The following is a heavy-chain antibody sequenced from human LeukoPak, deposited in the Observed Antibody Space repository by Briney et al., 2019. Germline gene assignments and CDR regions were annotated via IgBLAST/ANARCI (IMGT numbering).Heavy chain of an antibody. CDR3: AKLAIFSYCSGGNCSNPTDAFDI. CDR1: GFTFSSYG. V-gene: IGHV3-30*18. Sequence: PGGSLRLSCAASGFTFSSYGMHWVRQAPGKGLEWVAVISYDGSNKYYADSVKGRFTISRDNSKNTLYLQMNSLRAEDTAVYYCAKLAIFSYCSGGNCSNPTDAFDIWGQGTMVTVSS. J-gene: IGHJ3*02. D-gene: IGHD2-15*01. CDR2: ISYDGSNK.